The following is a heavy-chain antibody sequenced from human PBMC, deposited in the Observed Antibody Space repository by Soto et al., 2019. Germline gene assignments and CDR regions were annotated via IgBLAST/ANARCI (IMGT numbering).Heavy chain of an antibody. Sequence: EVQLLESGGGLVHPGGSLRLSCVASGFTFSRNAMTWVRQAPGKGLEWVSGIWGSGDRTYYADSVKGRFTISRDNSRNTLYLQMYSLTAEDTALYYCAKTGPYCGGDCSRYFYGMDVWGQGTTVTLSS. V-gene: IGHV3-23*01. J-gene: IGHJ6*02. CDR2: IWGSGDRT. CDR1: GFTFSRNA. D-gene: IGHD2-21*02. CDR3: AKTGPYCGGDCSRYFYGMDV.